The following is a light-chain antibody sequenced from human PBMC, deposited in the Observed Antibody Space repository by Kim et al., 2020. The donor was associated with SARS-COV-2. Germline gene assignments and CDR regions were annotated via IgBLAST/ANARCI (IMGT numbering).Light chain of an antibody. Sequence: QLVLTQSPSASASLGASVKLTCTLSSGHSSYAIAWHQQQPEKGPRYLMKVNSDGSHSRGDGIPDRFSGSSSGAERYVTISSLQSEDEADYYCQAWCTSFQLFGGGTQLTVL. V-gene: IGLV4-69*01. CDR2: VNSDGSH. CDR1: SGHSSYA. J-gene: IGLJ3*02. CDR3: QAWCTSFQL.